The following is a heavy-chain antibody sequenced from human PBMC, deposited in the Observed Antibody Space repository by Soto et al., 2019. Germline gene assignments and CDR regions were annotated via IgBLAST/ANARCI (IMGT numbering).Heavy chain of an antibody. CDR1: GFTFSSYA. D-gene: IGHD3-3*01. CDR2: ISGSGGST. CDR3: AKDRERFLEWLLVAFDI. V-gene: IGHV3-23*01. Sequence: GGSLRLSCAASGFTFSSYAMSWVRQAPGKGLEWVSAISGSGGSTYYADSVKGRFTISRDNSKNTLYLQMNSLRAEDTAVYYCAKDRERFLEWLLVAFDIWGQGTMVTVSS. J-gene: IGHJ3*02.